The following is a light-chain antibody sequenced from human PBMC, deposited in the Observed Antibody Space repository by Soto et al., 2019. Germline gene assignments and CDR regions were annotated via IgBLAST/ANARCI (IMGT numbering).Light chain of an antibody. J-gene: IGLJ2*01. CDR1: TSDIGGYKY. V-gene: IGLV2-14*03. CDR2: DVT. CDR3: SSYTSSSTLV. Sequence: QSALTPPASVSGSPGQSITIACAGTTSDIGGYKYVSWYQHHPGKAPKLVIYDVTNRPSGVSTRFSGSKSGNTASLTISGLQAEDEAEYYCSSYTSSSTLVFGGGTKLTVL.